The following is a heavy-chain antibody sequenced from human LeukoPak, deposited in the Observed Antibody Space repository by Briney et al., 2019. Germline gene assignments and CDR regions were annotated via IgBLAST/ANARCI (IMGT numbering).Heavy chain of an antibody. CDR3: ARVNQAAAATFDY. CDR1: GFTFSTYS. CDR2: ISSSSSYI. Sequence: GGSLRLSCAASGFTFSTYSMNWVRQAPGKGLEWVSSISSSSSYIYYADSVKGRFTISRDNAKNSLYLQMNSLRAEDTAVYYCARVNQAAAATFDYWGQGTLVTVSS. D-gene: IGHD6-13*01. J-gene: IGHJ4*02. V-gene: IGHV3-21*01.